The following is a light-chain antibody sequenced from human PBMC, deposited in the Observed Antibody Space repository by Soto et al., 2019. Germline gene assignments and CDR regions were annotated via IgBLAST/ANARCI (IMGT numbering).Light chain of an antibody. CDR2: DVS. V-gene: IGLV2-14*01. Sequence: QSALTQPASVSGSPGQSITISCTGTSSNVGGFNFVSWYQQPPGKAPKLMIYDVSHRPSGVSNRFSGSKSVNTASLTISGLQAEDEGDYYCSSYTSSSTIVFGTGTKVTVL. CDR3: SSYTSSSTIV. J-gene: IGLJ1*01. CDR1: SSNVGGFNF.